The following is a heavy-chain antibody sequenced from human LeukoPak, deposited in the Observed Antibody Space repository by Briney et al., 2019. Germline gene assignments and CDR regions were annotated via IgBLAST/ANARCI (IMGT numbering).Heavy chain of an antibody. J-gene: IGHJ4*02. CDR3: ASWPVDDGSGSKVDY. Sequence: GGSLRLSCAASGFTFSTHAMSWVRQAPGKGLEWVSDISASGGSTYYADSVKGRFTVSRDNSKNTLYLQMSSLRADDTAVYYCASWPVDDGSGSKVDYWGQGTLVTVSS. CDR1: GFTFSTHA. CDR2: ISASGGST. D-gene: IGHD3-10*01. V-gene: IGHV3-23*01.